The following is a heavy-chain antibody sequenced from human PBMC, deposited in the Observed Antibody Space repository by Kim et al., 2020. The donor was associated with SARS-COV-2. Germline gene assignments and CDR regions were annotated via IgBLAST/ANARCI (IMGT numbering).Heavy chain of an antibody. Sequence: GGSLRLSCAASGFTFNSYAMSWVRQAPGKGLEWVSTISGSAVSTYYADSVKGRFTISRDNSKNTLYLHMNSLRAEDTAVYYCAKDKGGATYYFDYWGQGTLVTVSS. CDR2: ISGSAVST. D-gene: IGHD1-26*01. J-gene: IGHJ4*02. V-gene: IGHV3-23*01. CDR3: AKDKGGATYYFDY. CDR1: GFTFNSYA.